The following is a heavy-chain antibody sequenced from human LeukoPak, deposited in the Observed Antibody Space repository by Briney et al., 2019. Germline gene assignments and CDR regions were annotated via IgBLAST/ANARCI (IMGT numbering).Heavy chain of an antibody. CDR1: GGSISSGDYY. V-gene: IGHV4-30-4*02. Sequence: SETLSLTCTVSGGSISSGDYYWSWIRQPPGKGLEWIGYIYYSGSTYYNPSLKSRITISLDTSKNQFSLKLSSVTAADTAVYYCARDSASMVRGVIIWSWFDPWGQGTLVTVSS. D-gene: IGHD3-10*01. CDR2: IYYSGST. CDR3: ARDSASMVRGVIIWSWFDP. J-gene: IGHJ5*02.